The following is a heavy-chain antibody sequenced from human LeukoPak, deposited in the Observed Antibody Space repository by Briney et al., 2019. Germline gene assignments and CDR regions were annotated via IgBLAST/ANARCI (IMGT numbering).Heavy chain of an antibody. J-gene: IGHJ5*02. CDR3: ARRYGDPNRFDA. Sequence: SETLSLPCTVSGGSISSSSYYWGWIRQPPGKGLERIGSIHYSGSTYYSPSLQSRLTISLDPSQNQFSLKLTSVTAADPAVSFGARRYGDPNRFDACGEGTLVTVSA. D-gene: IGHD4-17*01. V-gene: IGHV4-39*01. CDR2: IHYSGST. CDR1: GGSISSSSYY.